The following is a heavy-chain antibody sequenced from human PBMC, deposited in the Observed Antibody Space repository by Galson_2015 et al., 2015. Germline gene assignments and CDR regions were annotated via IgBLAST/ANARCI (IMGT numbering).Heavy chain of an antibody. CDR1: GGSFRNYV. Sequence: SVKVSCKASGGSFRNYVISWVRQAPGHGLEWMGGIIPIFGTVNYAQNFQGRFTIIADESTGTAHMKLSTLRSDDTAVYYCAGSTWTTVQLPCKWFDPWGQGTLVTVSS. D-gene: IGHD1-1*01. CDR3: AGSTWTTVQLPCKWFDP. J-gene: IGHJ5*02. CDR2: IIPIFGTV. V-gene: IGHV1-69*13.